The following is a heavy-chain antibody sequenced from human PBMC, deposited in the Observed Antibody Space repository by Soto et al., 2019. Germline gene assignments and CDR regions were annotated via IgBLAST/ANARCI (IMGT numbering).Heavy chain of an antibody. CDR1: GFTLSSRW. J-gene: IGHJ4*02. V-gene: IGHV3-74*01. D-gene: IGHD3-16*01. CDR2: IKTDGTST. CDR3: ARDQDTYGQAVFDS. Sequence: EVPLVESGGGLVQPGGSLRLSCAASGFTLSSRWMHWVRQAPGKGLVWVSRIKTDGTSTSYADSVKGRFTTSRDNAKNTLYLQINSLRAEDTGMYYCARDQDTYGQAVFDSWGQGTLVTVSS.